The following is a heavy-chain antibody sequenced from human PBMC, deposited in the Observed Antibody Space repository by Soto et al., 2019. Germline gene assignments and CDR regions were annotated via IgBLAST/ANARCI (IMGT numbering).Heavy chain of an antibody. D-gene: IGHD5-18*01. CDR3: ASPLRYSYGYYFYGMDV. CDR1: GFTFSNFW. CDR2: INSDGSST. Sequence: EVQLVESGGGLVQPGGSLRLSCAASGFTFSNFWMHWVRQAPGKGLVWVSRINSDGSSTNYADSVKGRFTISRDNAKNTLYLQMNSLRAEDTSVYYCASPLRYSYGYYFYGMDVWGQGTTVTVSS. V-gene: IGHV3-74*01. J-gene: IGHJ6*02.